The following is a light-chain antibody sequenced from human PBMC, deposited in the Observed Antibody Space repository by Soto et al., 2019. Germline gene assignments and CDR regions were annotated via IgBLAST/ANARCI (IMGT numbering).Light chain of an antibody. CDR1: QIVSSY. CDR2: DAS. CDR3: QQRSNWPT. V-gene: IGKV3-11*01. Sequence: EIVLTQSPATLSLSPGERATLSCRASQIVSSYLAWYQQKPGQAPRLLIYDASNRGTGIPARFSGSGSGTDFTLTISSLEPEDFAVYYCQQRSNWPTFGQGTKVDIK. J-gene: IGKJ1*01.